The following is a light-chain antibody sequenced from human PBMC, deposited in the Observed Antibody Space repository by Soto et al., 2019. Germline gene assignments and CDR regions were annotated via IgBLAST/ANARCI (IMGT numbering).Light chain of an antibody. CDR2: EVN. V-gene: IGLV2-8*01. CDR3: SSYADNNSLL. Sequence: QSALTKPPSASGSPGQSVTISCTGTTGDVGGYDYVSWYQQHPGKAPKLIIYEVNKRPSGVPYRFSGSKSGNTASLTVSGLQAEDEADYYCSSYADNNSLLFGGGTKLTVL. CDR1: TGDVGGYDY. J-gene: IGLJ3*02.